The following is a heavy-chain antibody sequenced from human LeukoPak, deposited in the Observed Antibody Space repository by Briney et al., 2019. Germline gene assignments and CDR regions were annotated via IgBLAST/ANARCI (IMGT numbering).Heavy chain of an antibody. Sequence: PSETLSLTCTVSGGSLRSYYWSWLRQPPGKGPDRIGYIYYSGSTNYNPSLKGRVTISVDTSKNQFSLKLSSVTAADTAVYYCARYRDSSGNFDYWGQGTLVTVSS. CDR2: IYYSGST. J-gene: IGHJ4*02. CDR3: ARYRDSSGNFDY. V-gene: IGHV4-59*01. CDR1: GGSLRSYY. D-gene: IGHD6-19*01.